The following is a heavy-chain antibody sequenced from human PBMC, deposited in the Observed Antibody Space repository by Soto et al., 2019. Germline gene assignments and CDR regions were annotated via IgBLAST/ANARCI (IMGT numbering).Heavy chain of an antibody. CDR2: IIPIFGTA. Sequence: GASVKVFCKASGGTFSSYAISWVRQAPGQGLEWMGGIIPIFGTANYAQKFQGRVTITADESTSTAYMELSSLRSEDTAVYYCARLIRGGPGWFDPWGQGTLVTVSS. CDR1: GGTFSSYA. J-gene: IGHJ5*02. CDR3: ARLIRGGPGWFDP. D-gene: IGHD3-10*01. V-gene: IGHV1-69*13.